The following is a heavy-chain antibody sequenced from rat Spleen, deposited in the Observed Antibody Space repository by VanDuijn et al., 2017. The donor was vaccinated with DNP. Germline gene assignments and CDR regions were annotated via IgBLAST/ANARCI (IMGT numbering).Heavy chain of an antibody. Sequence: EVHLVESGGGLVQPGRSLKLSCAASGFTFSDYNMAWVRQAPKKGLEWVATISYDGSSTYYRDSVKGRFTIARDNAKSTLYLQMDSLRSEDTATYYCARLGYDGYYLYWYFDFWGPGTMVTVSS. D-gene: IGHD1-12*03. CDR3: ARLGYDGYYLYWYFDF. V-gene: IGHV5-7*01. CDR1: GFTFSDYN. CDR2: ISYDGSST. J-gene: IGHJ1*01.